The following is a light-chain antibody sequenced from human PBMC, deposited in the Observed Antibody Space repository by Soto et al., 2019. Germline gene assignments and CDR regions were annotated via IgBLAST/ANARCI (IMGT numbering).Light chain of an antibody. CDR1: HSLRHSIGYNY. V-gene: IGKV2-28*01. Sequence: DIVMTQSPLSLPVTPGEPASISCRSSHSLRHSIGYNYLDWYLQKPGQSPQLLIYLGSYRASGVPDRFSGSGSGTDFTLKISTVEVEDVGVYYCMQSLQTPPTFGQGTKV. J-gene: IGKJ1*01. CDR2: LGS. CDR3: MQSLQTPPT.